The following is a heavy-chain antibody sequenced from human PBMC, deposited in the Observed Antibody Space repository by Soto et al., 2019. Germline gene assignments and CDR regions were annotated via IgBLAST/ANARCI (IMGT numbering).Heavy chain of an antibody. J-gene: IGHJ4*02. V-gene: IGHV5-10-1*01. CDR2: IDPSDSYT. D-gene: IGHD2-21*02. CDR1: GYSFTSYW. Sequence: GESLKISCKGSGYSFTSYWIGGVRQMPGKGLEWMGRIDPSDSYTNYSPSFQGHVTISADKSISTAYLQWSSLKASDTAMYYCARRTAYCGGDCSEQDYWGQGTLVTVSS. CDR3: ARRTAYCGGDCSEQDY.